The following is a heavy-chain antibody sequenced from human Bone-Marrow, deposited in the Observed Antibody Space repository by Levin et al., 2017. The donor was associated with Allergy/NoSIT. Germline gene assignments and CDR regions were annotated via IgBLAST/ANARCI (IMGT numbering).Heavy chain of an antibody. CDR3: ARMGKQQPYFDY. V-gene: IGHV4-34*01. CDR2: INHSGST. Sequence: SQTLSLTCAVYGGSFSGYYWSWIRQPPGKGLEWIGEINHSGSTNYNPSLKSRVTISVDTSKNQFSLKLSSVTAADTAVYYCARMGKQQPYFDYWGQGTLVTVSS. J-gene: IGHJ4*02. CDR1: GGSFSGYY. D-gene: IGHD6-13*01.